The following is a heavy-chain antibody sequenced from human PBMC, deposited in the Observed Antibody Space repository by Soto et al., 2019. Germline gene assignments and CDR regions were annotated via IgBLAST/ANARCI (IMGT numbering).Heavy chain of an antibody. CDR1: GFTLSSYG. CDR3: AKDRSVGGSYFDY. V-gene: IGHV3-30*18. Sequence: PGGSLRLSCAASGFTLSSYGMHWVRQAPGKGLEWVAVISYDGSNKYYADSVKGRFTISRDNSKNTLYLQMNSLRDEDTAIYYCAKDRSVGGSYFDYWGQRTLVTVSS. CDR2: ISYDGSNK. J-gene: IGHJ4*02. D-gene: IGHD3-16*01.